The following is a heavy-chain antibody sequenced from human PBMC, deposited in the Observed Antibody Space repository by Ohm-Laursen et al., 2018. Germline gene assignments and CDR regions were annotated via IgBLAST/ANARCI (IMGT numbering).Heavy chain of an antibody. Sequence: ASVKVSCKASGYTFSSYDIIWVQQASGQGPEWMGWMNPNSHNTGYARKFRGRVSMTSDSSISTAYMELYSLTSEDTATYYCARAVRYQLLSDPWGQGTLVTVSS. J-gene: IGHJ5*02. D-gene: IGHD4-23*01. CDR3: ARAVRYQLLSDP. V-gene: IGHV1-8*01. CDR2: MNPNSHNT. CDR1: GYTFSSYD.